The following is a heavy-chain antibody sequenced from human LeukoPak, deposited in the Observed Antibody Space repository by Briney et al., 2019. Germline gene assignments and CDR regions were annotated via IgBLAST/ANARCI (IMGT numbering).Heavy chain of an antibody. CDR2: ISYGGSNK. Sequence: GRSLRLSCAASGFTFSSYAMHWVRQAPGKGLEWVAVISYGGSNKYYADSVKGRFTISRDNSKNTLYLQMNSLRAEDTAVYYCAREGENYDILTGYSLRGAGDYYYGMDVWGQGTTVTVSS. CDR3: AREGENYDILTGYSLRGAGDYYYGMDV. D-gene: IGHD3-9*01. CDR1: GFTFSSYA. J-gene: IGHJ6*02. V-gene: IGHV3-30-3*01.